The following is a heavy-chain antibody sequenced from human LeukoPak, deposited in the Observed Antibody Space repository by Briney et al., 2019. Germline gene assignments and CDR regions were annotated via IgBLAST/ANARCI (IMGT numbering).Heavy chain of an antibody. CDR3: AKGSAVVATMGDDY. CDR2: MSGSGGST. Sequence: GGSLRLSCAASGFTFSSYAMSWVRQAQGKGLEWVSAMSGSGGSTYYADSVKGRFTISRDNSKNKLYLQMNSLRAEDTAVYYCAKGSAVVATMGDDYWGQGTLVTVSS. D-gene: IGHD5-12*01. CDR1: GFTFSSYA. J-gene: IGHJ4*02. V-gene: IGHV3-23*01.